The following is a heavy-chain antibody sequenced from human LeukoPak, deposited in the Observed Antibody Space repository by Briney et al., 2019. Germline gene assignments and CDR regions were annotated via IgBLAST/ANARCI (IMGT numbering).Heavy chain of an antibody. Sequence: SETLSLTCTVSGGSISSGSYYWSWIRQPAGKGLEWIGRIYTSGSTNYNPSLKSRVTISVDTSKNQFSLKLSSVTAADTAVYYCARDKGEGFWSGSYDYWGQGTVVTVSS. CDR1: GGSISSGSYY. J-gene: IGHJ4*02. D-gene: IGHD3-3*01. CDR2: IYTSGST. V-gene: IGHV4-61*02. CDR3: ARDKGEGFWSGSYDY.